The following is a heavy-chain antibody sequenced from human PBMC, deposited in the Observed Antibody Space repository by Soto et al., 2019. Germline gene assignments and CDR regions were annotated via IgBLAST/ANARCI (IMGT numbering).Heavy chain of an antibody. V-gene: IGHV1-69*05. CDR1: GGTFSTYA. CDR3: ASGIQLWLRRINTGYSG. D-gene: IGHD5-18*01. J-gene: IGHJ4*02. Sequence: QVQLVQSGAEVKKPESSVKVSCKAPGGTFSTYAISWVRQAPGQGLEWMGGIIPMFGTANYAPRFQDRVTXTXXESTNTGYMELSSLRSEDTAVYFCASGIQLWLRRINTGYSGWGQGTLVTVSS. CDR2: IIPMFGTA.